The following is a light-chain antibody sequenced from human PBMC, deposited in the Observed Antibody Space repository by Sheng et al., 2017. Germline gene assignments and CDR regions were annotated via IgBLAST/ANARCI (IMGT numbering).Light chain of an antibody. CDR3: CSYAGSRTAV. V-gene: IGLV2-23*02. Sequence: QSALTQPASVSGSPGQSITIPALEPAVMLGVIIFVSWYQQHPGQAPKLMIYEVSKRPSGVSNRFSGSKSANTASLTISGLQAEDEADYYCCSYAGSRTAVFGGGTKLTVL. J-gene: IGLJ3*02. CDR1: AVMLGVII. CDR2: EVS.